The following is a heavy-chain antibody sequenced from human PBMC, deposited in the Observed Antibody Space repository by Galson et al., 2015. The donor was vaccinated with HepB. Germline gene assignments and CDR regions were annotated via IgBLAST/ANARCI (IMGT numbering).Heavy chain of an antibody. Sequence: LRLSCAASKFIFSTYAMHWVRQAPGKGLEWVAVISYDGNNKYYADSLKGRFTISRDNSKKTLYLQMNSLRVEDTAVYYCARDTYDSPEGVDVWGQGTTVTVSS. CDR2: ISYDGNNK. D-gene: IGHD3-9*01. CDR3: ARDTYDSPEGVDV. V-gene: IGHV3-30-3*01. J-gene: IGHJ6*02. CDR1: KFIFSTYA.